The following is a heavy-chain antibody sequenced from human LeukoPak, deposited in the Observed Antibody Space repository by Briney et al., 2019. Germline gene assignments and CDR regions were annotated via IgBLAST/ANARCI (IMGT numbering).Heavy chain of an antibody. Sequence: GGSLRLSCAASGFTFSSYGMHWVRQAPGKGLEWVAVISYDGSNKYYADSVKGRFTISRDNSKNTLYLQMNSLRAEDTAVYYCAKEGDRIVGATNFDYWGQGTLVTVSS. V-gene: IGHV3-30*18. CDR1: GFTFSSYG. D-gene: IGHD1-26*01. CDR2: ISYDGSNK. J-gene: IGHJ4*02. CDR3: AKEGDRIVGATNFDY.